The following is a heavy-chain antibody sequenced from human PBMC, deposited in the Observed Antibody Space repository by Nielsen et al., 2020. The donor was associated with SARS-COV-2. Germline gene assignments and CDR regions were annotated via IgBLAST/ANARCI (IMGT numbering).Heavy chain of an antibody. CDR2: IYYSGST. J-gene: IGHJ6*03. CDR1: GGSISSYY. V-gene: IGHV4-59*08. Sequence: SETLSLTCTVSGGSISSYYWSWIRQPPGKGLEWIGYIYYSGSTNYNPSLKSRVTISVDTSKNQFSLKLSSVTAADTAVYYCARYTVVTSKSGYYYYCMDVWGKGTTVTVSS. CDR3: ARYTVVTSKSGYYYYCMDV. D-gene: IGHD4-23*01.